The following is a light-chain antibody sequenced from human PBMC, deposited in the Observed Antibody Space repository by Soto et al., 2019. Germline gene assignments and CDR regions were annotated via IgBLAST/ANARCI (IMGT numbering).Light chain of an antibody. CDR3: QAWDSSSYV. CDR1: KLGDKY. Sequence: SYELTQPPSVSVSPGQTASITCSGDKLGDKYACWYQQEPGQSPVLVIYQDSKRPSGIPERFSGSNSGNTATLTISGTQPMDEADYYCQAWDSSSYVFGTGTKVTVL. CDR2: QDS. J-gene: IGLJ1*01. V-gene: IGLV3-1*01.